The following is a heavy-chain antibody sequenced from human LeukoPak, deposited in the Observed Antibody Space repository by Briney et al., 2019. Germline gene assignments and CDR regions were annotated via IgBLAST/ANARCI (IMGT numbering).Heavy chain of an antibody. CDR1: GFTFSNFA. Sequence: GGSRRLSCAASGFTFSNFAMSWVRQAPGKGLEWVSTISATGGRTDYADSVKGRFTISRDNSKNTLSLQMNSLRAEDTAMYCCAQDPAGVNWGQGSLVTVSS. D-gene: IGHD3-3*01. J-gene: IGHJ4*02. CDR3: AQDPAGVN. CDR2: ISATGGRT. V-gene: IGHV3-23*01.